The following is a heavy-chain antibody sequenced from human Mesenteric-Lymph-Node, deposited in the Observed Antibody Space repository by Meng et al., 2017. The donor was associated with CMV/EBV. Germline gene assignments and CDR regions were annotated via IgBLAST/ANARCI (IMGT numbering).Heavy chain of an antibody. CDR1: RFTFSNYA. CDR2: ISGSGGST. D-gene: IGHD2-2*02. Sequence: GESLKISCAASRFTFSNYALSWVRQAPGKGLEWVSSISGSGGSTYYADSVKGRFTISRDNSKNTLYLEMNSLRVEDTAVYYCAKRPSPFIIVPAAIYFDYWGQGTLVTVSS. J-gene: IGHJ4*02. CDR3: AKRPSPFIIVPAAIYFDY. V-gene: IGHV3-23*01.